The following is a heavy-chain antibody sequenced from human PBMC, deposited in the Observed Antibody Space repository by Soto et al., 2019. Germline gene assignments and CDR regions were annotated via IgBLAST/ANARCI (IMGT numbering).Heavy chain of an antibody. V-gene: IGHV4-4*07. D-gene: IGHD6-13*01. CDR3: ARYSNNWFQTEGMDV. J-gene: IGHJ6*02. Sequence: SETLSLTCTVSVDSITTYYWSWIRQPAGKGLEWIGRIDASGNANYNPSLNSRVTMSIDTSKKQFSLKLTSVTAADTAIYYCARYSNNWFQTEGMDVWGQGTTVTVSS. CDR2: IDASGNA. CDR1: VDSITTYY.